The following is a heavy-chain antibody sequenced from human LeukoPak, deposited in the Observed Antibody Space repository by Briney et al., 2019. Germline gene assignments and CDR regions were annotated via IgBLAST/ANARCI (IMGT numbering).Heavy chain of an antibody. CDR1: GGTFSSYA. J-gene: IGHJ1*01. V-gene: IGHV1-69*13. D-gene: IGHD3-22*01. CDR3: ASSATYYYDSSGYPRAHSLEYFQH. Sequence: GASVKASCKASGGTFSSYAISWVRQAPGQGLEWMGGIIPIFGTANYAQKFQGRVTITADESTSKAYMELSSLRSEDTAVYYCASSATYYYDSSGYPRAHSLEYFQHWGQGTLVTVSS. CDR2: IIPIFGTA.